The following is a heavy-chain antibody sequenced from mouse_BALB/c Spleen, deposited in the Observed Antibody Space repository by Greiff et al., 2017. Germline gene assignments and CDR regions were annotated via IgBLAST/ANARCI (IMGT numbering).Heavy chain of an antibody. J-gene: IGHJ4*01. Sequence: EVKLMESGPGLVKPSQSLSLTCTVTGYSITSDYAWNWIRQFPGNKLEWMGYISYSGSTSYNPSLKSRISITRDTSKNQFFLQLNSLTTEDTATYYCARSFTPYAMDYWGQGTSVTVSS. CDR3: ARSFTPYAMDY. CDR1: GYSITSDYA. V-gene: IGHV3-2*02. CDR2: ISYSGST. D-gene: IGHD1-1*01.